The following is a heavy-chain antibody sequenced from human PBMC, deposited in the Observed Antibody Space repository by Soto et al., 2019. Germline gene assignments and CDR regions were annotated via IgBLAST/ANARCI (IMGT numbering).Heavy chain of an antibody. CDR2: MNPNSGNT. CDR1: GYTFTSYD. J-gene: IGHJ5*02. D-gene: IGHD6-13*01. V-gene: IGHV1-8*01. Sequence: ASVKVSCKASGYTFTSYDINWVRQATGQGLEWMGWMNPNSGNTGYAQKFQGRVTMTRNTSISTAYMELSSPRSEDTAVYYCARGAAAALNWFDPWGQGTLVTVSS. CDR3: ARGAAAALNWFDP.